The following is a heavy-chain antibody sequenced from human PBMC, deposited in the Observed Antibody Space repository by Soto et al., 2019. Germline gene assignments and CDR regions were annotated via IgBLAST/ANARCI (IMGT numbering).Heavy chain of an antibody. V-gene: IGHV4-30-4*01. CDR3: AREDDGGDRDYYGLAV. CDR2: IHYSGSV. CDR1: GGSISYDHYH. D-gene: IGHD2-21*02. Sequence: QVQLQESGPGLVRPSQTLSLTCTVSGGSISYDHYHWNWIRQPPGKSLEWIGYIHYSGSVFYNPSLQSRLSMSVDTSKIPFSLKLSSVTAADTAVYFCAREDDGGDRDYYGLAVWGQGTTVTVSS. J-gene: IGHJ6*02.